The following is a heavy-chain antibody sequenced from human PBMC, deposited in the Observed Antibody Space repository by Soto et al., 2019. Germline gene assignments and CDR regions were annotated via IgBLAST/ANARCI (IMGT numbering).Heavy chain of an antibody. Sequence: SETLSLTCTVSGGSISSYYWSWIRQPPGKGLEWIGYIYYSGSTNYNPSLKSRVTISVDTSKNQFSLKLSSVTAADTAVYYCARRRGSGSYYRRYYYYGMDVWGQGTTVTLSS. J-gene: IGHJ6*02. CDR1: GGSISSYY. CDR3: ARRRGSGSYYRRYYYYGMDV. D-gene: IGHD3-10*01. CDR2: IYYSGST. V-gene: IGHV4-59*01.